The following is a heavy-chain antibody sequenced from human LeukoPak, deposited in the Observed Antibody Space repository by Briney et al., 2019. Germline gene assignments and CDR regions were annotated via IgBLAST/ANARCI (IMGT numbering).Heavy chain of an antibody. Sequence: GASVKVSCKASGYTFTSFGISWVRQAPGQGLEWMGWISAYNGNTNYAQKLQGRVTMTTDTSTSTAYMELRSLRSDDTAVYYCARGPYCSGGTCYSQYFDYWGQGTLVTVSS. CDR1: GYTFTSFG. J-gene: IGHJ4*02. CDR3: ARGPYCSGGTCYSQYFDY. D-gene: IGHD2-15*01. V-gene: IGHV1-18*01. CDR2: ISAYNGNT.